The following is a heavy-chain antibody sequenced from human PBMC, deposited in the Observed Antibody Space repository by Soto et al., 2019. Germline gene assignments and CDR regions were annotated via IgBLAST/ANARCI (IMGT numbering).Heavy chain of an antibody. CDR2: IKSKTYGGTT. J-gene: IGHJ4*02. CDR3: ATLPYSSSFGF. D-gene: IGHD6-13*01. CDR1: GFTFSNAW. V-gene: IGHV3-15*01. Sequence: GGSLRLSCEASGFTFSNAWVNWVRQAPGKGLEWVGRIKSKTYGGTTDYAAPVKGRFIISRDDSENRLYLQMNSLRTEDTAVYYCATLPYSSSFGFWGQGTLVTVSS.